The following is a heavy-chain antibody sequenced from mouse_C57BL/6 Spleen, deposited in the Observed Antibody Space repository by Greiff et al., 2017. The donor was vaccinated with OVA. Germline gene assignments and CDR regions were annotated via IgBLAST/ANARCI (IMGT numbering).Heavy chain of an antibody. CDR2: FDPGSGSI. V-gene: IGHV1-62-2*01. J-gene: IGHJ1*03. CDR3: ARHEDYYWYGEV. CDR1: GYTFTEYP. Sequence: QVHVKQSGAELVKPGASVKLSCKASGYTFTEYPIHWVKQRSGQGLEWIGWFDPGSGSIKYNEKFKDKATLTADKSSSTVYMELSRLTSEDSAVYFGARHEDYYWYGEVWGTGTTVTVSS.